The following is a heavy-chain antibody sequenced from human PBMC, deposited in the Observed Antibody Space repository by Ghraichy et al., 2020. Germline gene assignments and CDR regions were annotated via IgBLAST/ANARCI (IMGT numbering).Heavy chain of an antibody. CDR3: ARHGPVAGYDY. V-gene: IGHV4-59*01. J-gene: IGHJ4*02. D-gene: IGHD6-19*01. CDR1: GGSISRNY. Sequence: GSLRLSCTVSGGSISRNYWNWIRQPPGRGLEWIGYIYYNGSTNYNPSLKSRVTISADTSKNQFSLKLKSVTAADTAVYYCARHGPVAGYDYWGQGTLVTVSS. CDR2: IYYNGST.